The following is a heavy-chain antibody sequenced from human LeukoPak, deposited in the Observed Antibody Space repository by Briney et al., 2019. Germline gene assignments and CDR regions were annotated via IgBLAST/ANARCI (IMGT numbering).Heavy chain of an antibody. CDR1: GGSISSYY. V-gene: IGHV4-59*01. Sequence: SETLSLTCTVSGGSISSYYWSWIRQPPGKGLEWIGYIYYSGSTNYNPSLKSRVTISVDTSKNQFSLKLSSVTAADTAVYYCARSAYYYGSGSYLTDDAFDIWGQGTMVTVSS. D-gene: IGHD3-10*01. J-gene: IGHJ3*02. CDR2: IYYSGST. CDR3: ARSAYYYGSGSYLTDDAFDI.